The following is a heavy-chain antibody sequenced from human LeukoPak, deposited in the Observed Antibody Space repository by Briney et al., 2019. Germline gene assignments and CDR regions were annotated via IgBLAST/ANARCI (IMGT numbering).Heavy chain of an antibody. J-gene: IGHJ4*02. V-gene: IGHV3-23*01. CDR2: IGVSGGST. CDR3: AKDTLYYAILTGFDY. D-gene: IGHD3-9*01. CDR1: GFTFRTYA. Sequence: PGGPLSLSCAASGFTFRTYALSWVRKAPGKGLEWAPTIGVSGGSTYYADSVEGRFTISRDNSKNTLYLQMNSLRAEDTAVFYCAKDTLYYAILTGFDYWGQGTRVTVSS.